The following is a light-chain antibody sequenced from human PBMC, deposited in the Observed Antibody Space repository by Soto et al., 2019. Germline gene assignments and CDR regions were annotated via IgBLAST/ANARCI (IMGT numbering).Light chain of an antibody. CDR2: GAD. CDR1: QSISSN. J-gene: IGKJ4*01. Sequence: EIVMTQSPATLSVSPGERATLSCRANQSISSNLAWYQQKPGQAPRLLIYGADTRATGIPARFSGSGSGTDFTLTISGLQSEDFAVYYCQMYNNWLATFGGGTKVEIK. CDR3: QMYNNWLAT. V-gene: IGKV3-15*01.